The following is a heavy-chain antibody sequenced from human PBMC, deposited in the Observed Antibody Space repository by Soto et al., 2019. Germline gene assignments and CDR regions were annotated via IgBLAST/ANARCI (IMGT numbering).Heavy chain of an antibody. CDR2: INPNSGGT. J-gene: IGHJ6*02. Sequence: QVQLVQSGAEVKKPGASVKVSCKASGYTFTDYYMHWVRQAPGQGLEWMGWINPNSGGTSYAQKFQGRVTMTRDTSITTAYMELSRLRSDDTAAYYCARDPPDNYNWWPGDGLDVWGQGTTVTVSS. V-gene: IGHV1-2*02. CDR3: ARDPPDNYNWWPGDGLDV. D-gene: IGHD1-1*01. CDR1: GYTFTDYY.